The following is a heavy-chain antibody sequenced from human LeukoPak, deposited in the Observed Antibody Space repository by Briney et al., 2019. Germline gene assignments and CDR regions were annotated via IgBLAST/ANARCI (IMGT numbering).Heavy chain of an antibody. Sequence: PGGSLRLSCAASGFTFSSYSMNWVRQAPGKGLEWVSYISSSSSTIYYADSVKGRFTISRDNAKNSLYLQMNSLRAEDTAVYYCARDTYYDSSIPLDYWGQGTLVTVSS. CDR1: GFTFSSYS. CDR3: ARDTYYDSSIPLDY. CDR2: ISSSSSTI. J-gene: IGHJ4*02. V-gene: IGHV3-48*04. D-gene: IGHD3-22*01.